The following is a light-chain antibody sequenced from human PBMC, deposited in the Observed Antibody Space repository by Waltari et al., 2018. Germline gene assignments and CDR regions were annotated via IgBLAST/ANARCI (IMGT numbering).Light chain of an antibody. J-gene: IGKJ4*01. CDR3: QQDNNWPLT. Sequence: EIVMTQSPATLSVSPGERATLSCRASQSVSSNLAWYQQKPGQASRLLIYGASTRATGIPARFSGSGSGTEFTLTISSLQSEDFAVYYCQQDNNWPLTFGGGTKVEIK. V-gene: IGKV3-15*01. CDR1: QSVSSN. CDR2: GAS.